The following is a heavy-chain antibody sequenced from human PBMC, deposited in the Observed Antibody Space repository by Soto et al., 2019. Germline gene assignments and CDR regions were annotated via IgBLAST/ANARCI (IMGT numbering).Heavy chain of an antibody. CDR3: AKDRREGGNSAFYFDF. V-gene: IGHV3-23*01. D-gene: IGHD3-16*01. CDR2: ISGSGGST. Sequence: PGGSLRLSCAASGFTFSSYAMSWVRQAPGKGLEWVSAISGSGGSTYYADSVKGRFTISRDNSHNTLYLQVHSLTAEDTAVYYCAKDRREGGNSAFYFDFWGQGAQVTVSS. CDR1: GFTFSSYA. J-gene: IGHJ4*02.